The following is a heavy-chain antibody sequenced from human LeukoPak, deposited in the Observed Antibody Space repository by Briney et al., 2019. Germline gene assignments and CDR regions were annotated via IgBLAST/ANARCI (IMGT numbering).Heavy chain of an antibody. D-gene: IGHD1-26*01. CDR1: GFTFDDYA. V-gene: IGHV3-9*01. J-gene: IGHJ3*02. Sequence: GGSLRLSCAASGFTFDDYAMHWVRQAPGKGLEWVSGISWNSGSIGYADSVKGRFTISRDNAKNSLYLQMNSLRAEDTALYYCAKEQWEDTLRQRPDAFDIWGQGTMVTVSS. CDR3: AKEQWEDTLRQRPDAFDI. CDR2: ISWNSGSI.